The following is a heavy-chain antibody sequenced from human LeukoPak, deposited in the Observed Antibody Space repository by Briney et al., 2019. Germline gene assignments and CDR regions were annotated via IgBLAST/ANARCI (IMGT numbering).Heavy chain of an antibody. Sequence: SVKVSFKASGFTFTSSAVQWVRQARGQRLEWIGWIVVGSGNTNYAQKSQERVTITRDMSTSTAYMELSSLRSEDTAVYYCAADPYDYGDYVLGYWGQGTLVTVSS. CDR2: IVVGSGNT. CDR3: AADPYDYGDYVLGY. D-gene: IGHD4-17*01. V-gene: IGHV1-58*01. J-gene: IGHJ4*02. CDR1: GFTFTSSA.